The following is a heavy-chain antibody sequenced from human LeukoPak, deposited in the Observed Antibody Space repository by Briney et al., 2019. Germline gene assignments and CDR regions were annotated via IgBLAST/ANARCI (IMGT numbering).Heavy chain of an antibody. J-gene: IGHJ4*02. Sequence: QPGGSLRLSCAASGFTFSSYEMNWVRQAPGKGLEWVSYISSSGSTIYYADSVKGRFTISRDNDKNSLYLQMNSLRAEDTAVYYCARRPYYYDSLDYWGQGTLVTVSS. D-gene: IGHD3-22*01. CDR2: ISSSGSTI. CDR3: ARRPYYYDSLDY. CDR1: GFTFSSYE. V-gene: IGHV3-48*03.